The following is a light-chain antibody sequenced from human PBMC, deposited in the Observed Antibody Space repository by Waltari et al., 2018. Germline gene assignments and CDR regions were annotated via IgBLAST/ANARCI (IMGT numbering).Light chain of an antibody. CDR3: QQYDTYSPHS. V-gene: IGKV1-5*03. CDR1: QSVSW. Sequence: DIQMTQSPSTLSASVGDTVTITCRASQSVSWLAWYQQNPGEAPKLLIYEASTLERGVPSRFSGRGSGTEFTLTISSLQPDDFATFFCQQYDTYSPHSFGQGTKLEIK. J-gene: IGKJ2*03. CDR2: EAS.